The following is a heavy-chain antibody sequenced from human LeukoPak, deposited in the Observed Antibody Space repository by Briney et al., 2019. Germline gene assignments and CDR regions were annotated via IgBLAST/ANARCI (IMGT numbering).Heavy chain of an antibody. CDR1: GYSISSGYY. CDR2: IYHSGST. V-gene: IGHV4-38-2*02. D-gene: IGHD3-22*01. J-gene: IGHJ5*02. Sequence: SETLSLTCTVSGYSISSGYYWGWIRQPPGKGLEWIGSIYHSGSTYYNPSLKSRVTISVDTSKNQFSLKLSSVTAADTAVYYCARDLYYYDSSGHNWFDPWGQGTLVTVSS. CDR3: ARDLYYYDSSGHNWFDP.